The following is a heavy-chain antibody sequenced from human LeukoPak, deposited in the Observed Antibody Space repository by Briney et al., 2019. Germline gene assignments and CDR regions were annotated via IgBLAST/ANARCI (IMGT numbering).Heavy chain of an antibody. CDR3: ARGAGGATTLYYYGMDV. V-gene: IGHV1-69*13. CDR2: IIPIFGTA. D-gene: IGHD5-12*01. Sequence: GASLKVSCKASGATFSSYAISWVRQAPGQGLEWMGGIIPIFGTANCAQKFQGRVTITADESTSTAYMELSSLRSEDTAVYYCARGAGGATTLYYYGMDVWGQGTTVTVSS. CDR1: GATFSSYA. J-gene: IGHJ6*02.